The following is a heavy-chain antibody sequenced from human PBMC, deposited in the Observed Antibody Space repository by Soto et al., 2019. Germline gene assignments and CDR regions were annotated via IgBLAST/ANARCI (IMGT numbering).Heavy chain of an antibody. CDR2: ISYDGSNK. D-gene: IGHD2-15*01. J-gene: IGHJ4*02. Sequence: QVQLVESGGGVVQPGRSLRLSCAASGFTFSSYGMHWVRQAPGKGLEWVAVISYDGSNKYYADSVKGRFTISRDNSKNTLDLQMNSLRAEDTAVYYCAKDAYCSGGSCYFPDYWGQGTLVTVSS. V-gene: IGHV3-30*18. CDR1: GFTFSSYG. CDR3: AKDAYCSGGSCYFPDY.